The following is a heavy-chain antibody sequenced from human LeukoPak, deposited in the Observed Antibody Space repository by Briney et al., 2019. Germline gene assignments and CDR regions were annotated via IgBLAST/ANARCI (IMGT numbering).Heavy chain of an antibody. J-gene: IGHJ5*02. Sequence: SETLSLTCTVSGGSIRSYYWSWIRQPPGKGLEWIGYIYYSGSTNYNPSLKSRVTISEDTSKNQFSLKLSSVTTADTAVYYCAGVVEVPAATGLWFDPWGQGTLVTVSS. CDR3: AGVVEVPAATGLWFDP. CDR2: IYYSGST. CDR1: GGSIRSYY. D-gene: IGHD2-2*01. V-gene: IGHV4-59*01.